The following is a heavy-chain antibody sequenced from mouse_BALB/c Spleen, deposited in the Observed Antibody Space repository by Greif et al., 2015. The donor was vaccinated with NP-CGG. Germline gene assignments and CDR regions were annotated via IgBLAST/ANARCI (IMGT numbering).Heavy chain of an antibody. V-gene: IGHV5-15*02. CDR2: ISNLAYSI. J-gene: IGHJ1*01. CDR3: ARDYGSSYWYFDV. D-gene: IGHD1-1*01. CDR1: GFTFSDYG. Sequence: EVQGVESGGGLVQPGGSRKLSCAASGFTFSDYGMAWVRQAPGKGPERVAFISNLAYSIYYADTVTGRFTISRENAKNTLCLEMSSLRSEDTAMYYCARDYGSSYWYFDVWGAGTTVTVSS.